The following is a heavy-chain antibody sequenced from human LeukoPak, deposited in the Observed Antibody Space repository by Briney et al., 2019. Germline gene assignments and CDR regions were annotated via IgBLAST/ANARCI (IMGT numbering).Heavy chain of an antibody. J-gene: IGHJ4*02. CDR3: VKGFHFDW. V-gene: IGHV3-23*01. CDR2: ISGSGTGT. CDR1: GFGFSTHD. Sequence: PGGSLRLSCAASGFGFSTHDMSWGRQVPGKGPEWVSSISGSGTGTNYTDSVKGRFTISRDTSKNTLYLQMDNLRVEDTAVYYCVKGFHFDWWGQGTLVIVSS.